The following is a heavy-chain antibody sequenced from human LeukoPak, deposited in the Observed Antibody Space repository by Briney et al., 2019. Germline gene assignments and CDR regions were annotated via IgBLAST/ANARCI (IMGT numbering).Heavy chain of an antibody. J-gene: IGHJ6*03. CDR3: ARVSWFPGTSYYYMDV. D-gene: IGHD1-1*01. V-gene: IGHV4-59*01. CDR2: IHYSGST. Sequence: PETLSLTCTVSGGSISSYYWSWIRQPPGKGLVWIGYIHYSGSTNYNPSLKSRVTISVDTSKNQFSLKLSSVTAADTAVYYCARVSWFPGTSYYYMDVWGKGTTVTVSS. CDR1: GGSISSYY.